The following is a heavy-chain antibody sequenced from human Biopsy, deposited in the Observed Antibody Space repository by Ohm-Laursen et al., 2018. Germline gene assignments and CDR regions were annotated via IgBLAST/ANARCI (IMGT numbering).Heavy chain of an antibody. CDR1: RDSISNYY. Sequence: GTLSPTCPVSRDSISNYYWTWIRQSPGQGLEWIGYIYYTGSTNYNPSVKSRVTISVDTSKNQFSLKLNSVTAADTAVYFCARDSRGGHLNTTLITGKSLDSWGQGILVTVSS. V-gene: IGHV4-59*01. CDR2: IYYTGST. D-gene: IGHD3-16*01. J-gene: IGHJ4*02. CDR3: ARDSRGGHLNTTLITGKSLDS.